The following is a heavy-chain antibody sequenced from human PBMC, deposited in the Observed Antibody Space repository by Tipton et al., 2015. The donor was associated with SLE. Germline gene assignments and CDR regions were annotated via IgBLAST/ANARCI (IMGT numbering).Heavy chain of an antibody. Sequence: LRLSCTVSGGSISSGDYYWSWIRQPPGKGLEWIGYIYYSGSTYYNPSLKSRVTISVDTSKNQFSLKLSSVTAADTAVYYCARGLGVVVAVAFDIWGQGTMVTVSS. CDR2: IYYSGST. J-gene: IGHJ3*02. D-gene: IGHD2-15*01. V-gene: IGHV4-30-4*01. CDR3: ARGLGVVVAVAFDI. CDR1: GGSISSGDYY.